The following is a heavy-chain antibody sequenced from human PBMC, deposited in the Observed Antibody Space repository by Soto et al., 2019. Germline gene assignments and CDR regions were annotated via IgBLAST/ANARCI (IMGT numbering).Heavy chain of an antibody. CDR2: IYHTGSS. CDR1: GVSINSADFY. D-gene: IGHD4-17*01. V-gene: IGHV4-30-4*01. Sequence: SETLSLTCTVCGVSINSADFYWSWIRQAPGKGLEWIGYIYHTGSSQHHPSLRGRVDISMDTSKNQFSLELRSVTAADTAMYYCAREVLDTTVDYYWGQGGMVTVSS. CDR3: AREVLDTTVDYY. J-gene: IGHJ4*02.